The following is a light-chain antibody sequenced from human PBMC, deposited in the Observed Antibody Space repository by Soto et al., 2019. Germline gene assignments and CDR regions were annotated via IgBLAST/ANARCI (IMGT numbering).Light chain of an antibody. Sequence: EIVLTQSPATLSLSPGERATLSCGASQNVGSTYLAWYHQKPGLAPRLLIYDTSSRATGIPDRFSGSGSGTDFTLTISRLEPEDFAVYSCQHYGSSPWTFGQGAKVEIK. J-gene: IGKJ1*01. CDR3: QHYGSSPWT. CDR2: DTS. V-gene: IGKV3D-20*01. CDR1: QNVGSTY.